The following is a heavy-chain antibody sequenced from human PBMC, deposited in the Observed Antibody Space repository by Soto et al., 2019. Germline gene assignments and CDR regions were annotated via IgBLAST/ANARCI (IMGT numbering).Heavy chain of an antibody. V-gene: IGHV3-74*01. CDR1: GFSISSYW. CDR3: ATNKGCNYGCLGF. D-gene: IGHD3-10*01. J-gene: IGHJ4*02. CDR2: IKSDGTSA. Sequence: PGGSLRLSCAASGFSISSYWMHWVRHAPGKGLVWASRIKSDGTSASYADSVKGRFTISRDNAKNTLYLQMNSLTFDDTALYYCATNKGCNYGCLGFWGQGTPVTVSS.